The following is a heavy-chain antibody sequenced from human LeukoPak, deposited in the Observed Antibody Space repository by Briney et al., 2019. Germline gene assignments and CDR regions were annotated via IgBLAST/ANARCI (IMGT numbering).Heavy chain of an antibody. J-gene: IGHJ4*02. CDR3: TRGPYSNLGRFDY. CDR2: IYYSGST. D-gene: IGHD4-11*01. CDR1: GGSISSSSYY. Sequence: SETLSLTCTVSGGSISSSSYYWGWIRQPPGKGLEWIGSIYYSGSTYYNPSLKSRVTISVDTSKNQFSLKLNSVIAADTAMYYCTRGPYSNLGRFDYWGQGTLVTVSS. V-gene: IGHV4-39*01.